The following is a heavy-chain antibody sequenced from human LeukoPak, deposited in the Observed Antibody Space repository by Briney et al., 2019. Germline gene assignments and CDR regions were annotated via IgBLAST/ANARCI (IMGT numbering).Heavy chain of an antibody. CDR2: INRSGST. D-gene: IGHD6-13*01. CDR1: GGSFSGYY. CDR3: ARPIAAAGTNWFDP. V-gene: IGHV4-34*01. J-gene: IGHJ5*02. Sequence: PSETLSLTCAVYGGSFSGYYWSWIRQPPGKGLEWIGEINRSGSTNYNPSLKSRVTISVDTSKNQFSLKLSSVTAADTAVYYCARPIAAAGTNWFDPWGQGTLVTVSS.